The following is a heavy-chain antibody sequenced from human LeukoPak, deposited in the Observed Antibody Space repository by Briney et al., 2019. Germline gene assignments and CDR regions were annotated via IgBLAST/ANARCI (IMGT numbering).Heavy chain of an antibody. CDR1: GVSFSSFA. V-gene: IGHV3-23*01. CDR2: ISANGDST. CDR3: AKYDFWSGYYTDY. J-gene: IGHJ4*02. Sequence: PGGSLRLSCAASGVSFSSFAMSWVRQAPGKGREWVSGISANGDSTYYTDSVKGRFTISRDNSKNMLYLQMNSLRAEDTAVYYCAKYDFWSGYYTDYWGQGTLVTVSS. D-gene: IGHD3-3*01.